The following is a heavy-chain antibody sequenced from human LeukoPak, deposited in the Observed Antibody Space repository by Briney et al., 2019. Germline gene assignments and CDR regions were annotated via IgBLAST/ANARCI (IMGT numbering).Heavy chain of an antibody. CDR1: GFTFSSYA. D-gene: IGHD3-10*01. J-gene: IGHJ5*02. Sequence: GGSLRLSCAASGFTFSSYAMSWVRQAPGKGLEWVSAISGSGGSTYYADSVKGRFTISRDNAKTSLYLQMNSLRAEDTAVYYCARDGDYYGSGSYYSWFDPWGQGTLVTVSS. CDR3: ARDGDYYGSGSYYSWFDP. V-gene: IGHV3-23*01. CDR2: ISGSGGST.